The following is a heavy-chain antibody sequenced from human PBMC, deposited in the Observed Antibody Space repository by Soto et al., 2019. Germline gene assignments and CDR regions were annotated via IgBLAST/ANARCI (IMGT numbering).Heavy chain of an antibody. CDR3: ARKGELGMDDAFDI. CDR2: INSDGSST. CDR1: GFTFSSYW. Sequence: GGSLRLSCAASGFTFSSYWMHWVRQAPGKGLVWVSRINSDGSSTSYADSVKGRFTISRDNAKNTLYLQMNSLRAEDTAVYYCARKGELGMDDAFDIWGQGTMVTVSS. V-gene: IGHV3-74*01. D-gene: IGHD7-27*01. J-gene: IGHJ3*02.